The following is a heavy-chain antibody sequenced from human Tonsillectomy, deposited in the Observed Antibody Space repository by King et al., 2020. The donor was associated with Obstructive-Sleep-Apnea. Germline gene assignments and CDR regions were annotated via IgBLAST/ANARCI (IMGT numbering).Heavy chain of an antibody. Sequence: HVQLQESGPGLVKPSETLSLTCTVSGGSIISYSWTWIRQPPGKGLEWIGHVYYSGSTNYKPSLNSRVTISADTSKNQFSLKLSSVTAADTGVYYCARGTGWYGVDVWGQGTTVTVSS. CDR1: GGSIISYS. D-gene: IGHD6-19*01. CDR3: ARGTGWYGVDV. CDR2: VYYSGST. J-gene: IGHJ6*02. V-gene: IGHV4-59*01.